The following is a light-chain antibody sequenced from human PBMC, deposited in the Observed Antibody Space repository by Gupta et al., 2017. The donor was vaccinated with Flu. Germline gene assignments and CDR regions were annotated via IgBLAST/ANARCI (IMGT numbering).Light chain of an antibody. Sequence: QSALTQPPSASGSPGQSVTISCTGTSSDVGSSQYVPWYQQHPGKAPKVVIYEVSKRPSGVPGRFSGSKSGNTASLTVSGLQAADEADYYCSSYAGNNNYVFGTGTQVTVL. CDR1: SSDVGSSQY. V-gene: IGLV2-8*01. CDR3: SSYAGNNNYV. CDR2: EVS. J-gene: IGLJ1*01.